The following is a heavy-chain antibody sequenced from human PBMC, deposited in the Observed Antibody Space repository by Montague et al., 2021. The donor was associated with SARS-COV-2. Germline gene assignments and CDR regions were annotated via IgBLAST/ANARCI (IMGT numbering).Heavy chain of an antibody. V-gene: IGHV4-4*02. CDR1: GGSISSDNW. D-gene: IGHD3-10*01. CDR3: ARRITMVRGVTKRNNWFDP. Sequence: SETLSLTCAVSGGSISSDNWWSWVRQAPGKGLEWIGEIFHSGSTXYNPSLKSRVTMSVDKSKNDFSLNLSPVTAADTAMYYCARRITMVRGVTKRNNWFDPWGRGILVTVSS. CDR2: IFHSGST. J-gene: IGHJ5*02.